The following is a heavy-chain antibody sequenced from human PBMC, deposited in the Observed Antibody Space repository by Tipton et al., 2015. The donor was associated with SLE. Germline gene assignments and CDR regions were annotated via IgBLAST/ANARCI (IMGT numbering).Heavy chain of an antibody. CDR2: MYYSGST. Sequence: LRLSCTVSNGSISSSPYYWGWIRQSPGKGLEWVGSMYYSGSTYYNPSLKSRVTMSVDTSRNQCSLNLTSVTAADTAVYYCARGPYYYMDVWGKGPTVTVSS. V-gene: IGHV4-39*07. CDR1: NGSISSSPYY. J-gene: IGHJ6*03. CDR3: ARGPYYYMDV.